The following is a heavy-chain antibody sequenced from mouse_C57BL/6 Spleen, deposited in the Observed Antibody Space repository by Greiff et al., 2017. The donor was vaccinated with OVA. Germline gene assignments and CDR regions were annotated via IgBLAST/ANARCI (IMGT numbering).Heavy chain of an antibody. Sequence: DVQLQESGTVLARPGASVKMSCKTSGYTFTSYWMHWVKQRPGQGLEWIGAIYPGNSDTSYNQKFKGKAKLTAVTSASTAYMELSSLTNEDSAVYYCTRSGGYDLYWAMDYWGQGTSVTVPS. D-gene: IGHD2-2*01. V-gene: IGHV1-5*01. CDR3: TRSGGYDLYWAMDY. CDR1: GYTFTSYW. J-gene: IGHJ4*01. CDR2: IYPGNSDT.